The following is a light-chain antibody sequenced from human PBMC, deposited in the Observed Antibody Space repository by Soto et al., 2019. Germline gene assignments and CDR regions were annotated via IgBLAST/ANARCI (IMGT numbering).Light chain of an antibody. Sequence: MVLAQSPATMSLYPGERATLSCRASQSVSSYLAWYQQKPGQAPRLLIYDASNRATGIPARFSGSGSGTDFTLTISSLEPEDFAVYYCQQVKTFGQGTKVDIK. CDR2: DAS. J-gene: IGKJ1*01. V-gene: IGKV3-11*01. CDR3: QQVKT. CDR1: QSVSSY.